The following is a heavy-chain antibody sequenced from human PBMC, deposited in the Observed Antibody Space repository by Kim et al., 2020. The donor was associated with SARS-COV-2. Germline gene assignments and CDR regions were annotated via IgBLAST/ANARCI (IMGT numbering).Heavy chain of an antibody. V-gene: IGHV3-23*01. Sequence: GGSLRLSCAASGFTFSSYAMSWVRQAPGKGLEWVSAISGSGGSTYYADSVKGRFTISRDNSKNTLYLQMNSLRAEDTAVYYCAKAITVVVPGHDAFDIWGQGTMVTVSS. CDR3: AKAITVVVPGHDAFDI. CDR1: GFTFSSYA. D-gene: IGHD2-2*01. CDR2: ISGSGGST. J-gene: IGHJ3*02.